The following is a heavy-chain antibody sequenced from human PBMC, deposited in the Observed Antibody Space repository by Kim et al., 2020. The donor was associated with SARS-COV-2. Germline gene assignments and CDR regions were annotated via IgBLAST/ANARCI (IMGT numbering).Heavy chain of an antibody. CDR3: AKTLFVLRYFDWSPSPLDY. V-gene: IGHV3-23*01. Sequence: GGSLRLSCAASGFTFSSYAMSWVRQAPGKGLEWVSAISGSGGSTYYADSVKGRFTISRDNSKNTLYLQMNSLRAEDTAVYYCAKTLFVLRYFDWSPSPLDYWGQGTLVTVSS. D-gene: IGHD3-9*01. CDR2: ISGSGGST. CDR1: GFTFSSYA. J-gene: IGHJ4*02.